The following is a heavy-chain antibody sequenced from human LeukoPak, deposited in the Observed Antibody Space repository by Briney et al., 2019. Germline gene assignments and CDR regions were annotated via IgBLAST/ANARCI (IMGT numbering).Heavy chain of an antibody. Sequence: PSETLSLTCAVYGGSFSGYYWSWIRQPPGKGLEWIGEINHSGSTNYNPSLKSRVTISVDTSKNQFSLKLSSVTAADTAVYYCARGFVPDLGDNEGGVYYFDYWGQGTLVTVSS. CDR3: ARGFVPDLGDNEGGVYYFDY. CDR2: INHSGST. V-gene: IGHV4-34*01. D-gene: IGHD2-21*02. J-gene: IGHJ4*02. CDR1: GGSFSGYY.